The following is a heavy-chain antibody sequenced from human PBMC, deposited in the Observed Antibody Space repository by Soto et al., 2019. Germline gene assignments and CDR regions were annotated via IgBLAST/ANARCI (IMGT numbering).Heavy chain of an antibody. CDR3: ARGEHWLANFDY. CDR2: IRAYNGST. Sequence: QVQLVQSGAEVKEPGASVKVSCKASGFRFTSYEISWVRQAPGQGLEWMGWIRAYNGSTRYAQMLQGRVTLTTDTPTSVFYMELRGLRSDDTAVYYCARGEHWLANFDYWGQGTLVTVSS. CDR1: GFRFTSYE. D-gene: IGHD6-19*01. J-gene: IGHJ4*02. V-gene: IGHV1-18*01.